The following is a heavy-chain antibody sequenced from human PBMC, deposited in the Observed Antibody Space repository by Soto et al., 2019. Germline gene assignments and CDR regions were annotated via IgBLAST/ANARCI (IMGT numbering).Heavy chain of an antibody. CDR3: VAAGGADNYGMDV. D-gene: IGHD3-10*01. V-gene: IGHV3-30-3*01. CDR2: ISYDGSKK. Sequence: PGGSLRLSCAGSGLTFSSFAIHWVRQAPGRGLEWVAVISYDGSKKYYADSVKGRFTISRDNSKNTLYLQMNSLKASDTAMYYCVAAGGADNYGMDVWGQGTTVTVSS. CDR1: GLTFSSFA. J-gene: IGHJ6*02.